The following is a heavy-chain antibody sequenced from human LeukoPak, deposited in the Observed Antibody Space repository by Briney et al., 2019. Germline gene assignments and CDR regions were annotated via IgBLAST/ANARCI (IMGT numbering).Heavy chain of an antibody. Sequence: PGGSLRLSCAASGFTFSNYAMNWVRQAPGKGLEWVSGISGSGDSTYYADSVKGRLTVSRDKSNNTLYLQMNSLRAEDTAVYYCAKGGGLYGSGNFGYWGQGTLVTVSS. CDR2: ISGSGDST. CDR3: AKGGGLYGSGNFGY. CDR1: GFTFSNYA. D-gene: IGHD3-10*01. V-gene: IGHV3-23*01. J-gene: IGHJ4*02.